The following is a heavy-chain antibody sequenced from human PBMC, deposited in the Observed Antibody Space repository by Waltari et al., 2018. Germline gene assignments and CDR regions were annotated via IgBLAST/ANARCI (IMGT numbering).Heavy chain of an antibody. CDR1: AGSFSAFF. CDR3: VRSHCIGDSCFRYFDS. V-gene: IGHV4-34*01. J-gene: IGHJ4*02. Sequence: VRLDQWGTELVEPWETLSLTCAVYAGSFSAFFWRWVRQAPGKGLEWIGEINHGVKTDYNPSLKSRLFMSVDPSKNQFSLMLSSVTAADTAVYYCVRSHCIGDSCFRYFDSWGQGTLVTVSS. CDR2: INHGVKT. D-gene: IGHD2-15*01.